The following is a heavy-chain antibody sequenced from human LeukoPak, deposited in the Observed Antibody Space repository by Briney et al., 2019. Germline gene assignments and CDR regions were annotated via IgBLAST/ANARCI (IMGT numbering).Heavy chain of an antibody. Sequence: PGGSMRLSCAASGFTFRDYFMSWVRQAPGKGLEWISYISNTGSPIYFADSVKGRFTISRDNAKNSLYLQMNSLRAEDTAVYYCARSGEGQLSGWGQGTLVTVSS. V-gene: IGHV3-11*01. CDR2: ISNTGSPI. CDR3: ARSGEGQLSG. CDR1: GFTFRDYF. J-gene: IGHJ4*02. D-gene: IGHD3-16*01.